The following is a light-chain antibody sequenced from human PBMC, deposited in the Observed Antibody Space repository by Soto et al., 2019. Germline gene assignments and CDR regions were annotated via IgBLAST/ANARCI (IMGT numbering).Light chain of an antibody. CDR1: QSISSW. Sequence: DIQMTQSPSTLSSSLGDRVIITCRASQSISSWLAWYQQKPWKVPNLLIYDASNLASGVPSRFSGSGSGTDSTLTISSLQPDDFATYYCKQYQSYWTFGQGTKVDIK. J-gene: IGKJ1*01. CDR3: KQYQSYWT. CDR2: DAS. V-gene: IGKV1-5*01.